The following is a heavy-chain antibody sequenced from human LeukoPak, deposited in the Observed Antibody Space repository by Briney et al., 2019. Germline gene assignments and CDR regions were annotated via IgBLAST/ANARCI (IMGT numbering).Heavy chain of an antibody. CDR2: ISAYNGNT. J-gene: IGHJ4*02. D-gene: IGHD4-17*01. CDR3: ARDSTKLHDYGDYYFDY. CDR1: GYTFTSYG. V-gene: IGHV1-18*01. Sequence: ASVKVSCKASGYTFTSYGISWVRQAPGQGLEWMGWISAYNGNTNYAQKLQGRVTMTTDTSTSTAYMELRSLRSDDTAVYYCARDSTKLHDYGDYYFDYWGQGTLVTVSS.